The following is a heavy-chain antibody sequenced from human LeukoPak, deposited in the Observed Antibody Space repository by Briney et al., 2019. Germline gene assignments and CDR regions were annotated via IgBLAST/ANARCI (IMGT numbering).Heavy chain of an antibody. Sequence: QPGGSLRPSCTASGFTFSSYWMTWVRQTPEKGLEWVANIRQDGGKKDYVASVKGRFTISRDNAKNSLYLQMNSLRAEDTAVYYCARYYYASAFDYWGQGTLVTVSS. CDR1: GFTFSSYW. V-gene: IGHV3-7*01. D-gene: IGHD3-10*01. CDR2: IRQDGGKK. J-gene: IGHJ4*02. CDR3: ARYYYASAFDY.